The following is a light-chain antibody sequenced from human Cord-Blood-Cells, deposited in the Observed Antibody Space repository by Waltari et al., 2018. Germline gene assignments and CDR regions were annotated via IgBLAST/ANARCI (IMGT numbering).Light chain of an antibody. J-gene: IGLJ3*02. CDR3: AAWDDSLSGRV. CDR2: RNN. Sequence: QSVLTQPPSASGTPGQRVTISCSGSSSNIGSNYVYWYQQLPGTAPKLLIYRNNQRPSGVPDRFSGSKSGASASLAISGLRYEDEADYYCAAWDDSLSGRVLGGGTKLTVL. CDR1: SSNIGSNY. V-gene: IGLV1-47*01.